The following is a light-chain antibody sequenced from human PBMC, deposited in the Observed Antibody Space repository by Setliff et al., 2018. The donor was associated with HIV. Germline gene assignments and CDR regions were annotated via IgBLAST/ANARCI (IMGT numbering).Light chain of an antibody. CDR2: DVN. Sequence: QSAVTQPASVSGSPGQSITISCTGTSSDVGGYKYVSWYQQHPGRAPKLIIYDVNSRPSGISRRFSGSKSGSTASLTISGLQAEDEADYYCNSFTGTGTYVFGTGTKVTVL. V-gene: IGLV2-14*03. J-gene: IGLJ1*01. CDR1: SSDVGGYKY. CDR3: NSFTGTGTYV.